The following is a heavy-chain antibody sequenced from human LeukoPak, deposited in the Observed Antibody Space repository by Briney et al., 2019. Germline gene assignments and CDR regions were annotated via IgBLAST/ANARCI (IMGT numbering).Heavy chain of an antibody. Sequence: ASVKVSCKASGYTFISYDINWVRQATGQGLEWMGWMNPNSGNTGYAQKFQGRVTMTRNTSISTAYMELSSLRSEDTAVYYCARRVGAPNQFDYWGQGTLVTVSS. CDR3: ARRVGAPNQFDY. D-gene: IGHD1-26*01. V-gene: IGHV1-8*01. CDR1: GYTFISYD. J-gene: IGHJ4*02. CDR2: MNPNSGNT.